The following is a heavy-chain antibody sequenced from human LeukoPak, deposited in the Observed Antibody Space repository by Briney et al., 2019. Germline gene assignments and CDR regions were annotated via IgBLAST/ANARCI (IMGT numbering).Heavy chain of an antibody. CDR3: AKVGGYCSSTSCSDY. D-gene: IGHD2-2*01. J-gene: IGHJ4*02. V-gene: IGHV3-23*01. Sequence: GGSLRLSCAASGVTFSSYAMSWVRQPPGKGLELVSAISGSGGSTYYADSVKGRFTISRDNSKNTLYLQMSSLRAEDTAVYYCAKVGGYCSSTSCSDYWGQGTLGTVSS. CDR2: ISGSGGST. CDR1: GVTFSSYA.